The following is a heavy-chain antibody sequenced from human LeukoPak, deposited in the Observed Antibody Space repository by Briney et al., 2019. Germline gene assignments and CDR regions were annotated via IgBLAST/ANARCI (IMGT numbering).Heavy chain of an antibody. V-gene: IGHV3-48*03. CDR1: GFTFSSYE. J-gene: IGHJ4*02. CDR3: AREEGGKLGIDYYFDY. CDR2: ISLSGSDT. Sequence: GGSLRLSCAASGFTFSSYEMNWVRQAPGKGLEWVSYISLSGSDTYYADSVTGRFTISRDNAKNSLYLQMNSLRDEDTAVYYCAREEGGKLGIDYYFDYWGQGTLVTVSS. D-gene: IGHD7-27*01.